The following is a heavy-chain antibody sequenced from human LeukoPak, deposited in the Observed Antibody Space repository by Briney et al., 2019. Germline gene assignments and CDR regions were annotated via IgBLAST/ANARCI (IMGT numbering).Heavy chain of an antibody. CDR1: GYTFNSYG. CDR2: FSTYNGNT. Sequence: ASVTVSCKASGYTFNSYGISWVRQAPGPGLEWMGWFSTYNGNTYYAQKFQGRVTMITDTSTRTAYMEMRRLSSDDTAVYYCARGGAVSDYWGQGTLVTVSS. V-gene: IGHV1-18*01. J-gene: IGHJ4*02. CDR3: ARGGAVSDY. D-gene: IGHD3-16*01.